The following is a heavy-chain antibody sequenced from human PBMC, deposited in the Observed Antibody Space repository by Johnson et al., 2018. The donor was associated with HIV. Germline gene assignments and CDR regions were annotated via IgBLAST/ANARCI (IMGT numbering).Heavy chain of an antibody. CDR3: TTEGDAFDI. V-gene: IGHV3-15*01. CDR1: GFTFSNAW. Sequence: VPLVKSGGGFVKPGGSLRLSCAASGFTFSNAWMSWVRQAPGKGLVWVGRIKSKTDAGTTDYAAPVKGRFTISRDDSKNTLYLQMSSLRTEDAGVYYCTTEGDAFDIWGQGTMVTVSS. J-gene: IGHJ3*02. CDR2: IKSKTDAGTT.